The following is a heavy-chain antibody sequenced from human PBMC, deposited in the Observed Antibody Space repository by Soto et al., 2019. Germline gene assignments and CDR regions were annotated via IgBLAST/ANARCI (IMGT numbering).Heavy chain of an antibody. CDR1: GGSISSGDYY. CDR2: IYYSGST. J-gene: IGHJ1*01. V-gene: IGHV4-30-4*01. CDR3: ARAYYYDSSGFEYFQH. Sequence: SETLSLTCTVSGGSISSGDYYWSWIRQPPGKGLEWIGYIYYSGSTYYNPSLKSRVTISVDTSKNQFSLKLSSVTAADTAVYHCARAYYYDSSGFEYFQHWGQGTLVTVSS. D-gene: IGHD3-22*01.